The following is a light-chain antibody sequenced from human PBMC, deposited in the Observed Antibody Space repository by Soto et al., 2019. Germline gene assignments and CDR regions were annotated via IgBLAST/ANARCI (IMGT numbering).Light chain of an antibody. CDR1: QSIFNY. Sequence: IQMTQSPSSLSASVGDRVTITCRASQSIFNYLNWYQQKPGKAPNLLIYAASSLQSGVPSRFSGTGTGTDFTLTITSLQPEDFATYYCQQTYSTPRTFGEGTKVAIK. CDR3: QQTYSTPRT. V-gene: IGKV1-39*01. J-gene: IGKJ1*01. CDR2: AAS.